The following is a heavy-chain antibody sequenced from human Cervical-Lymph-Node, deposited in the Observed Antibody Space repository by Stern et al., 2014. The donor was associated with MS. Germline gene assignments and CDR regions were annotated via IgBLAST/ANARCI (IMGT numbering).Heavy chain of an antibody. D-gene: IGHD4-17*01. Sequence: ESGPTLVQPTQTLTLTCSFSGFSLSSSEVGVGWIRQPPGKALEWRVLLYWDDDKRYSTFLRNRLTITKDTSKNQVVLSRTNMAPVDTATYFCAHSQLIYGDPFDYWGQGTLVSVSS. CDR3: AHSQLIYGDPFDY. CDR2: LYWDDDK. J-gene: IGHJ4*02. V-gene: IGHV2-5*02. CDR1: GFSLSSSEVG.